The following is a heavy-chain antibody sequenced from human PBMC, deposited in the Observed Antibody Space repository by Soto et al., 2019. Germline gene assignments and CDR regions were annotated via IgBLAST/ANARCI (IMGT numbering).Heavy chain of an antibody. CDR3: ARDWYYYDTSDHFSADAFDI. CDR1: GFTSSSYW. CDR2: ISNDGTST. Sequence: EVQLVESGGGLVQPGGSLRLSCAASGFTSSSYWMHWVRQAPGKGLVWVSRISNDGTSTNYADSVKGRFTISRDNAKNTVYLEMNSLRAEDTAVCYCARDWYYYDTSDHFSADAFDIWGQGTTVTVSS. J-gene: IGHJ3*02. D-gene: IGHD3-22*01. V-gene: IGHV3-74*01.